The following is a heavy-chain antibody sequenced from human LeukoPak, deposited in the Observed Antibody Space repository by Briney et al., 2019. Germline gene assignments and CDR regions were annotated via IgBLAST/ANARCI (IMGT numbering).Heavy chain of an antibody. D-gene: IGHD6-13*01. CDR2: INPSGGST. CDR1: GYTFTSYY. Sequence: GASVKVSCKASGYTFTSYYMHWVRQAPGQGLEWMGIINPSGGSTSYAQKFQGRVTMTRDTSTSTVYMELSSLRSEDTAVYYCARSPLRSWTRPLYFDYWGQGTLVTVSS. CDR3: ARSPLRSWTRPLYFDY. J-gene: IGHJ4*02. V-gene: IGHV1-46*01.